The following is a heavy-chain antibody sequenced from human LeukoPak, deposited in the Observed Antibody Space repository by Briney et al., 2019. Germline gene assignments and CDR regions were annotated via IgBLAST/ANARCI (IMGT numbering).Heavy chain of an antibody. Sequence: SVKVSCKASGGTFSNYAISWVRQAPGQGLEWMGGIIPIFGTANYAQKFQGRVTITTDESTSTAYMELSSLRSEDTAVYYCARVGSPRITMIVVVNDAFDIWGQGTMVTVSS. D-gene: IGHD3-22*01. V-gene: IGHV1-69*05. CDR1: GGTFSNYA. CDR3: ARVGSPRITMIVVVNDAFDI. CDR2: IIPIFGTA. J-gene: IGHJ3*02.